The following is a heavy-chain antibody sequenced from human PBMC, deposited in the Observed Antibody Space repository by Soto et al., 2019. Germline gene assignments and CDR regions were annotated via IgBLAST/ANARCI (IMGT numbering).Heavy chain of an antibody. Sequence: PGGSLRLSCAASGFTFSSYAMSWVRQAPGKGLEWVSAISGSGGSTYYADSVKGRFTISRDNSKNTLYLQMNSLRAEDTAVYYCAKGQIYGSGSYSDYWGQGTLVTVYS. CDR1: GFTFSSYA. V-gene: IGHV3-23*01. CDR3: AKGQIYGSGSYSDY. CDR2: ISGSGGST. D-gene: IGHD3-10*01. J-gene: IGHJ4*02.